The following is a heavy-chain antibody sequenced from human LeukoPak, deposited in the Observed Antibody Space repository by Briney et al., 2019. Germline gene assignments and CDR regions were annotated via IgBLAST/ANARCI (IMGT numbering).Heavy chain of an antibody. CDR2: IYTSGST. D-gene: IGHD1-26*01. CDR1: GGSISSGSYY. J-gene: IGHJ2*01. Sequence: SQALSLTCTVSGGSISSGSYYWSWIRQPAGKGLEWIGRIYTSGSTNYNPSLKSRVTISVDTSKNQFSLKLSSVTAADTAVYYCARDRVGYWYFDLWGRGTLVTASS. V-gene: IGHV4-61*02. CDR3: ARDRVGYWYFDL.